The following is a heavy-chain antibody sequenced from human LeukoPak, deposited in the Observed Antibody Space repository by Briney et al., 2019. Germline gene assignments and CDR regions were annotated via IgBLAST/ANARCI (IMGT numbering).Heavy chain of an antibody. CDR1: GFTFSSYG. CDR3: AKDYKLYDSSGYSPDY. V-gene: IGHV3-30*18. D-gene: IGHD3-22*01. J-gene: IGHJ4*02. Sequence: GGSLRLSCAASGFTFSSYGLHWVRQAPGKGLECVAVISYDGSNKYYADSVKGRFTISRDNSKNTLYLQMNSLRAEDTAVYYCAKDYKLYDSSGYSPDYWGQGTLVTVSS. CDR2: ISYDGSNK.